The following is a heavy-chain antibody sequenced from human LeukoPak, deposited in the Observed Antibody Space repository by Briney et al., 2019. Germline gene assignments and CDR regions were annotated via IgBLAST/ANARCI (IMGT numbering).Heavy chain of an antibody. J-gene: IGHJ3*02. V-gene: IGHV3-23*01. CDR1: GFNFRNYG. CDR3: ARDQNYYGFNAFDI. CDR2: ISGSGGNT. Sequence: GGSLRLSCAASGFNFRNYGMSWVRQAPGKSLEWVSGISGSGGNTYYADSVKGRFTISRDNAKNSLYLQMNSLRAEDTAVYYCARDQNYYGFNAFDIWGQGTMVTVSS. D-gene: IGHD3-10*01.